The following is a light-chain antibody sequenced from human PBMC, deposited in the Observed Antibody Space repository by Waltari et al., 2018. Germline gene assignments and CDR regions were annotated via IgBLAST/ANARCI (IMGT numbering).Light chain of an antibody. CDR2: DVS. CDR1: SSDVGGYNS. Sequence: QSALTQPASVSGSPGQSTTISCPGTSSDVGGYNSVPWYPQLPGKAPKRMIYDVSARPSGVSIRFSGSKSGNTASLTISGLQAEDEADYYCSSYTSSSTSYVIFGGGTKLTVL. CDR3: SSYTSSSTSYVI. J-gene: IGLJ2*01. V-gene: IGLV2-14*01.